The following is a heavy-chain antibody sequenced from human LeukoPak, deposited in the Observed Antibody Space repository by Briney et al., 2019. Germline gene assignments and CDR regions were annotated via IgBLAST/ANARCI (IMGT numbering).Heavy chain of an antibody. Sequence: RSLRLSCAASGFTFSSYGMHWVRQAPGKGLEWVAVISYDGSNKYYADSVRGRFTISRDNSKNTLYLQMSSLRAEDTAVYYCAKYDFSGGDYWGQGTLVTVSS. D-gene: IGHD3-3*01. CDR1: GFTFSSYG. CDR3: AKYDFSGGDY. CDR2: ISYDGSNK. J-gene: IGHJ4*02. V-gene: IGHV3-30*18.